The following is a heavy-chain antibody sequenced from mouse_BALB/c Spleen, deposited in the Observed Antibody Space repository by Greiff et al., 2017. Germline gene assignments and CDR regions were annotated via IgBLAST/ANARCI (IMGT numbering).Heavy chain of an antibody. D-gene: IGHD1-1*01. CDR3: ARGTTVVNFDV. J-gene: IGHJ1*01. V-gene: IGHV5-9-3*01. CDR1: GFTFSSYA. CDR2: ISSGGSYT. Sequence: EVQLVESGGGLVKPGGSLKLSCAASGFTFSSYAMSWVRQTPEKRLEWVATISSGGSYTYYPDSVKGRFTISRDNAKNTLYLQMSSLRSEDTAMYYCARGTTVVNFDVWGAGTTVTVSS.